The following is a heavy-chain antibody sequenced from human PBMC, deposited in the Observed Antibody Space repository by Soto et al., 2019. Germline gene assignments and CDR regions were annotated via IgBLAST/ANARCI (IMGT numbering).Heavy chain of an antibody. CDR2: ISAYNGNT. J-gene: IGHJ6*02. Sequence: QVQLVQSGAEVKKPGASVKVSCKASGYTFTSYGISWVRQAPGQGLEWMGWISAYNGNTNYAQKLQGRVTMTTDTXTNXAYMELRSLRSDDTAVYYCARERDDYRGYYYGMDVWGQGTTVTVSS. D-gene: IGHD4-4*01. V-gene: IGHV1-18*01. CDR1: GYTFTSYG. CDR3: ARERDDYRGYYYGMDV.